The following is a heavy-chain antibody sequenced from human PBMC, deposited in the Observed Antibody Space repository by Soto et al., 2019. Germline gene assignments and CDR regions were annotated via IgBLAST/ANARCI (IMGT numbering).Heavy chain of an antibody. CDR1: GFTFSSYD. Sequence: PGGSLRLSCAASGFTFSSYDMHWVRQATGKGLEWVSAIGTAGDTYYPGSVKGRSTISRENAKNSLYLQMNSLRAGDTAVYYCARGTRFHYYYYMDVWGKGTTVTVSS. V-gene: IGHV3-13*01. J-gene: IGHJ6*03. CDR3: ARGTRFHYYYYMDV. CDR2: IGTAGDT.